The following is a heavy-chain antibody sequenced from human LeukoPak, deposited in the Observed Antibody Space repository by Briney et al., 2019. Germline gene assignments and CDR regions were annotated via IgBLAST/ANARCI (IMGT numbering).Heavy chain of an antibody. CDR2: IDSDASIT. CDR3: AKAPEIYSNEFDY. Sequence: GGSLRLSCAASGFTFSSHWMHWVRQAPGKGLVWVSRIDSDASITSYADSVKGRFTISRDNAKNSLYLQMNSLRAEDTALYYCAKAPEIYSNEFDYWGQGTLVTVSS. V-gene: IGHV3-74*01. D-gene: IGHD4-11*01. CDR1: GFTFSSHW. J-gene: IGHJ4*02.